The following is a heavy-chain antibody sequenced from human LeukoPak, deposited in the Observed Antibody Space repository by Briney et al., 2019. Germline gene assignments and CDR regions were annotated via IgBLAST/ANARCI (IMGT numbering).Heavy chain of an antibody. V-gene: IGHV4-59*01. CDR1: VGSNSSYY. D-gene: IGHD3-22*01. CDR2: IYYSGST. CDR3: ARSYYDSSGYSEYYFDY. J-gene: IGHJ4*02. Sequence: SETLSLTCTVSVGSNSSYYWSWIRQPPGKGLEWIGYIYYSGSTNYNPSLKSRVTISVDTSKNQFSLKLSSVTAADTAVHYRARSYYDSSGYSEYYFDYWGQGTLVTVSS.